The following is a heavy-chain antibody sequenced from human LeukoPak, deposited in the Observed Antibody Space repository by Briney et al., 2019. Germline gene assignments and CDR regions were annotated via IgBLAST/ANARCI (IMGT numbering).Heavy chain of an antibody. CDR1: GFTFGDYG. V-gene: IGHV3-49*04. Sequence: GGSLRLSCTASGFTFGDYGVNWVRQAPGKGLEWVGLIRREAYGGTTEYAASVKGRFTISRDDSKSIAYLQMNSLKSEDTALYYCSRVDARLESEGFDMWGQGTMVTVSS. D-gene: IGHD3-3*01. J-gene: IGHJ3*02. CDR2: IRREAYGGTT. CDR3: SRVDARLESEGFDM.